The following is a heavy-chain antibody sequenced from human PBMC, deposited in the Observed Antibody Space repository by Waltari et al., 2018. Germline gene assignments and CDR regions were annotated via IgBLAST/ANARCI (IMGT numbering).Heavy chain of an antibody. CDR3: AKDGNIVVVPAAIPDY. CDR1: GYTFTGSS. D-gene: IGHD2-2*02. J-gene: IGHJ4*02. Sequence: QVQLVQSGAEVKKPGASVKVSCKASGYTFTGSSMHWVRPAPGQGLEWMGWINPNSGGTNYAQKFQGRVTMTRDTSISTAYMELSRLRSDDTAVYYCAKDGNIVVVPAAIPDYWGQGTLVTVSS. CDR2: INPNSGGT. V-gene: IGHV1-2*02.